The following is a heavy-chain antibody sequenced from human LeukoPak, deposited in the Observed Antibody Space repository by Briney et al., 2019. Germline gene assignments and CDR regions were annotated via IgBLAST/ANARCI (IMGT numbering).Heavy chain of an antibody. CDR3: ARRSSGFPY. Sequence: GGSLRLSCAASGFNFRSYEMNWVRQAPGKGLEWISYISSSGSTIHYADSVKGRFTISRDNAKNSLYLQMNSLRAEDTAVYYCARRSSGFPYWGQGTLVTVSS. CDR2: ISSSGSTI. J-gene: IGHJ4*02. D-gene: IGHD3-22*01. V-gene: IGHV3-48*03. CDR1: GFNFRSYE.